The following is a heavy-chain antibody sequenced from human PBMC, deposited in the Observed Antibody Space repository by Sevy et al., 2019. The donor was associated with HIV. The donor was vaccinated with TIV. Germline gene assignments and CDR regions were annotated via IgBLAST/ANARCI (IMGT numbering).Heavy chain of an antibody. J-gene: IGHJ4*02. D-gene: IGHD6-19*01. CDR2: ISGSGGST. CDR3: AKVVPLYSSGWPFDY. V-gene: IGHV3-23*01. CDR1: GFTFSSYA. Sequence: GGSLRLSCAASGFTFSSYAMSWVRQAPGKGLEWVSAISGSGGSTYYADSVKGRFTISRDNSENTLYLQMNSLRAEDTAVYYCAKVVPLYSSGWPFDYWGQGTLVTVSS.